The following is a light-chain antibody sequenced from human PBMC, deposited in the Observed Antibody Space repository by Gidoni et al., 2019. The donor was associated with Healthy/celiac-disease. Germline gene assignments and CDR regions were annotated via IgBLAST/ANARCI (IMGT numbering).Light chain of an antibody. J-gene: IGKJ4*01. CDR2: AAS. Sequence: EIQMTQSPSSLSASVGDRVTITCRASQSISSYLNWYQQKPGKAPKLLIYAASSLQSGVPSRFSGSGSGTDFTLTISSLQPEDFATYYCQQSYSTPLTFGGXTKVDIK. CDR1: QSISSY. V-gene: IGKV1-39*01. CDR3: QQSYSTPLT.